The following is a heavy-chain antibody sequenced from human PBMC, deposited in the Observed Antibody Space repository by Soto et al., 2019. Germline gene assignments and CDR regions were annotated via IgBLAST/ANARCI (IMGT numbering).Heavy chain of an antibody. V-gene: IGHV4-59*01. J-gene: IGHJ4*02. D-gene: IGHD2-8*01. Sequence: SETLSLTCTVSGGSISSYYWSWIRQPPGKGLEWIGYIYYSGSTNYSPSLKSRVTISVDTSKNQFSLKLSSVTAADTAVYYCARDHCTNGVCYFDYWGQGTLVTVSS. CDR1: GGSISSYY. CDR3: ARDHCTNGVCYFDY. CDR2: IYYSGST.